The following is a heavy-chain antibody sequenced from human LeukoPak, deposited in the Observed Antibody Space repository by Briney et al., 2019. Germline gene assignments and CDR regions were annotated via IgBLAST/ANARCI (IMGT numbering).Heavy chain of an antibody. CDR3: ASGEMATIRGALGAFDI. V-gene: IGHV4-38-2*02. CDR1: GYSISSGYY. D-gene: IGHD5-24*01. CDR2: IYHSGST. Sequence: SETLSLTCTVSGYSISSGYYWGWIRQPPGKGLEWIGSIYHSGSTYYNPSLKSRVTISVDTSKNQFSLKLSSVTAADTAVYYCASGEMATIRGALGAFDIWGQGTMVTVSS. J-gene: IGHJ3*02.